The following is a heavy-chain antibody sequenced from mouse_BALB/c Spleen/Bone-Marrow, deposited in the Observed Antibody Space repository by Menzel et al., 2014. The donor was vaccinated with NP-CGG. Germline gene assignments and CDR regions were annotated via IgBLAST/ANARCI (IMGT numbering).Heavy chain of an antibody. J-gene: IGHJ2*01. V-gene: IGHV14-3*02. CDR3: ARSYGSSPFDY. D-gene: IGHD1-1*01. CDR2: IDPANGNT. CDR1: GFNIKETY. Sequence: VQLQQSGAELVKPGASVKLSCGASGFNIKETYMPWVKQRPEQGLEWIGRIDPANGNTKYDPKFQGKATITADTSSNTAYLQLSSLTSEDTAVYYCARSYGSSPFDYWGQGTTLTVSS.